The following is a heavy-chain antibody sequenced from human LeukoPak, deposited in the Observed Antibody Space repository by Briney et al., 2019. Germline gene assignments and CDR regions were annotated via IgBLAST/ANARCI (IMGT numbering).Heavy chain of an antibody. CDR3: AKDGHDILTGYQNHYYMDV. J-gene: IGHJ6*03. CDR1: GFTFSNFG. CDR2: IRHDGNNK. V-gene: IGHV3-30*02. D-gene: IGHD3-9*01. Sequence: GGSLRLSCAASGFTFSNFGMHWVRQAPGKGLEWVALIRHDGNNKYYGDSVKGRFTISRDNSKNILFAQMSSLRPEDTAVYFCAKDGHDILTGYQNHYYMDVWGKGTTVTVSS.